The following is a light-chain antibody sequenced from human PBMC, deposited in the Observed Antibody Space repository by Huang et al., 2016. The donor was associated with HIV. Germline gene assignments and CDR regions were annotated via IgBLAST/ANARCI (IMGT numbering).Light chain of an antibody. V-gene: IGKV3-20*01. Sequence: EIVLTQSPGTLSLSPGERATLSCRASQSISAGYLAWYHQKPGQAPRLLIYAASSTATGSPDRCSGRGAGTDFTITIYRLEPEDCAVYFCQQYDGSPWTFGQGTKVEIK. CDR2: AAS. CDR1: QSISAGY. CDR3: QQYDGSPWT. J-gene: IGKJ1*01.